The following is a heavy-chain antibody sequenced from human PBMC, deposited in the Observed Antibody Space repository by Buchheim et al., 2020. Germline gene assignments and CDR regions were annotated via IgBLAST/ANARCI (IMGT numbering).Heavy chain of an antibody. CDR3: VKDKGSGWNSVDY. CDR1: GFTFDDYA. D-gene: IGHD6-19*01. V-gene: IGHV3-9*01. J-gene: IGHJ4*02. CDR2: INWNSGKI. Sequence: EVQLVESGGGLVQPGRSLRLSCAASGFTFDDYAMHWVRQAPGKALEWVSGINWNSGKIGYADSVKGRFTISRDNAKNSLYLQMNSLRAEDTALYYCVKDKGSGWNSVDYWGQGTL.